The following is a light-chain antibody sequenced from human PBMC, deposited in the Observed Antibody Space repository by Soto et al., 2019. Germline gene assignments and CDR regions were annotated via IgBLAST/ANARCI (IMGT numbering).Light chain of an antibody. CDR3: SSYTAFTTYV. CDR1: NSDVGAYSY. J-gene: IGLJ1*01. Sequence: QSALTQPASVSGSPGQSITISCTVTNSDVGAYSYVSWYQQYPGKAPKLLIYDVGARPSGISDRFSGSKSGNTASLTVSGLQAEDEADYYFSSYTAFTTYVFGRGTKVTVL. V-gene: IGLV2-14*03. CDR2: DVG.